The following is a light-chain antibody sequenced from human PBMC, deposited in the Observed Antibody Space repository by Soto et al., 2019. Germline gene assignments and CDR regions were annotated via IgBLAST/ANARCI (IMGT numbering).Light chain of an antibody. V-gene: IGKV3-11*01. CDR2: DAS. CDR1: QSVSSY. Sequence: VLSQSPVTLSLSPGERATLSCRASQSVSSYLAWYQQKPGQAPRLLIYDASNRATGIPARFSGSGSGTDFTLTISSLEPEDFAVYYCQQRSNWPLTFGGGTKVDI. J-gene: IGKJ4*01. CDR3: QQRSNWPLT.